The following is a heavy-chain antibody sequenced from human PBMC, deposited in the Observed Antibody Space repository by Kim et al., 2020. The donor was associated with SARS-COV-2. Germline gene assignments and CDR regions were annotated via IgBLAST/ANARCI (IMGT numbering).Heavy chain of an antibody. J-gene: IGHJ6*02. V-gene: IGHV3-7*03. CDR3: VRDRVEVAGAYYYYGMDV. Sequence: GGSLRLSCATSGFTFSTYWMSWVRQAPGKGLEWVANIKQDGTEKYFVDSVKGRFTISRDNAKDSLYLQMNSLRVEDTAVYYCVRDRVEVAGAYYYYGMDVWGQGTTVTVSS. D-gene: IGHD6-19*01. CDR2: IKQDGTEK. CDR1: GFTFSTYW.